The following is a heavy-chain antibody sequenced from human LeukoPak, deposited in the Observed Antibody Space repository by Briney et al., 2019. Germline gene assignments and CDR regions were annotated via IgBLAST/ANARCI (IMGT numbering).Heavy chain of an antibody. Sequence: PGGSLRLSCAASGFTFSRFWMSWVRQAPGKGLEWVANIKQDGSEKYYVDSVKGRFTISRDNAKNSLYLQMNSLRAEDTAVYYCARDLVAASPSGAWGQGTLVTVSS. CDR2: IKQDGSEK. D-gene: IGHD2-15*01. V-gene: IGHV3-7*05. J-gene: IGHJ5*02. CDR1: GFTFSRFW. CDR3: ARDLVAASPSGA.